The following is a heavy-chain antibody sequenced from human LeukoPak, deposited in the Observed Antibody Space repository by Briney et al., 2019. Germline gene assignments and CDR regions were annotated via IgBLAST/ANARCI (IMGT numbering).Heavy chain of an antibody. J-gene: IGHJ4*02. Sequence: TGGSLRLSCTASGFSFSGHWMHWARHLPGKGLVWVSRISPTGSTTSYADSVKGRFTVSRDNAKNTLYLQVNNPRAEDTAVYYCARGPNSNWSGLDFWGQGTLLTVSS. CDR2: ISPTGSTT. CDR3: ARGPNSNWSGLDF. V-gene: IGHV3-74*01. D-gene: IGHD6-6*01. CDR1: GFSFSGHW.